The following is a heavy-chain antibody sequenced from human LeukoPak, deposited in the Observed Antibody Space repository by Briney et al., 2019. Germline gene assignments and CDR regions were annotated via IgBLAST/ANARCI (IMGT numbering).Heavy chain of an antibody. Sequence: PGPTLVNPTQTLTLTCTFSGFSLSTSGVGVGWIRQPPGKALEWLALIYWNDDKRYSPSLKSRLTITKDTSKNQVVLTMTNMDPVDTATYYCAHFMITFGGVIVPPDYWGQGTLVTVSS. V-gene: IGHV2-5*01. J-gene: IGHJ4*02. CDR1: GFSLSTSGVG. CDR2: IYWNDDK. CDR3: AHFMITFGGVIVPPDY. D-gene: IGHD3-16*02.